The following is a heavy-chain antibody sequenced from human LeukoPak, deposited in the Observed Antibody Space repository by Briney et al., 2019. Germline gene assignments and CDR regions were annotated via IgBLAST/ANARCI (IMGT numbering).Heavy chain of an antibody. V-gene: IGHV3-48*02. CDR3: ARDGTSCYFSSCYYYYYMDV. CDR1: GFTFSSYS. J-gene: IGHJ6*03. Sequence: SGGSLRLSCAASGFTFSSYSMNWVRQAPGKGLEWVSYISSSSSTIYYADSVKGRFTISRDNAKNSLYLQMNSLRDEDTAVYYCARDGTSCYFSSCYYYYYMDVWGKGTTVTVSS. D-gene: IGHD2-2*01. CDR2: ISSSSSTI.